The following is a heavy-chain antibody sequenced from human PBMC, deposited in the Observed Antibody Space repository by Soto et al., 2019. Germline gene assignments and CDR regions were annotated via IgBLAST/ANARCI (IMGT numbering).Heavy chain of an antibody. D-gene: IGHD5-12*01. V-gene: IGHV1-18*01. CDR2: INTYNGMT. CDR1: GYTFINYH. CDR3: ANSPRSEMATD. J-gene: IGHJ4*02. Sequence: QVQLVQSGGEVKKPGASVTVSCKASGYTFINYHITWVRQAPGHGLEWMAWINTYNGMTDYAQRFQGRVTMTRDTSTSTAYMELRNLGSDDTAVYFCANSPRSEMATDWDQGTLVTVSS.